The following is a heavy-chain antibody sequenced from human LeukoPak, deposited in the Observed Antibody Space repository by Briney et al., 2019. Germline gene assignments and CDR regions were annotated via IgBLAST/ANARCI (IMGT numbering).Heavy chain of an antibody. V-gene: IGHV3-30*03. CDR1: GFTFSSYG. D-gene: IGHD6-13*01. J-gene: IGHJ4*02. Sequence: GGSPRLSCAASGFTFSSYGMHWVRQAPGKGLEWVAVISYDGSNKYYADSVKGRFTISRDNSKNTLYLQMNSLRAEDTAVYYCARGLYSSSWSPRGYWGQGTLVTVSS. CDR3: ARGLYSSSWSPRGY. CDR2: ISYDGSNK.